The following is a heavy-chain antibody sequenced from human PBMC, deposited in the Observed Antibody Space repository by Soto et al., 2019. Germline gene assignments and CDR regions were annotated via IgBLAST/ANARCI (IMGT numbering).Heavy chain of an antibody. CDR2: ISYDGSNK. D-gene: IGHD2-15*01. CDR1: GFTFSSYA. J-gene: IGHJ6*02. V-gene: IGHV3-30-3*01. CDR3: ARDLEETVPVAPYYYYGMDV. Sequence: QVQLVESGGGVVQPGRSLRLSCAASGFTFSSYAMHWVRQAPGKGLEWVAVISYDGSNKYYADSVKGRFTISRDNSKNTLYLQINSLRAEDTAVYYCARDLEETVPVAPYYYYGMDVWGQGTTVTVSS.